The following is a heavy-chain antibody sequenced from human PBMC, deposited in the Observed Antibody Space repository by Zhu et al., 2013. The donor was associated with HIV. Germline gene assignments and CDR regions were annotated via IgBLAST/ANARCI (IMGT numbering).Heavy chain of an antibody. D-gene: IGHD1-26*01. CDR1: GGTFSSYA. CDR2: IIPIFGTA. J-gene: IGHJ4*02. Sequence: QVQLVQSGAEVKKPGSSVKVSCKASGGTFSSYAIGWVRQAPGQGLEWMGGIIPIFGTANYAQKFQGRVTITADESTSTAYMELSSLRSEDTAVYYCARADSVYSGSYYYFDYWGQGTLVTVSS. V-gene: IGHV1-69*01. CDR3: ARADSVYSGSYYYFDY.